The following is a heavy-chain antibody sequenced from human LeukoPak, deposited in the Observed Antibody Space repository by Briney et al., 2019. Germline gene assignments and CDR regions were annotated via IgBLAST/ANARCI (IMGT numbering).Heavy chain of an antibody. Sequence: GGSLRLSCAASGFTFSSYAMSWVRQAPGKGLEWVSAISGSGGSTYYADSVKGRFTMSRDNSKKTLYLQLNSLRAEDTAVYYCARDVSMDIGGSDCWGPGTLVTVSS. D-gene: IGHD2-2*03. J-gene: IGHJ4*02. CDR2: ISGSGGST. V-gene: IGHV3-23*01. CDR1: GFTFSSYA. CDR3: ARDVSMDIGGSDC.